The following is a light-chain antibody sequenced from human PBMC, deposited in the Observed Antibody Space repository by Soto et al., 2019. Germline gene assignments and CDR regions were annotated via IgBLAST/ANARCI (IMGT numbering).Light chain of an antibody. CDR1: QSVSSY. J-gene: IGKJ5*01. V-gene: IGKV3-11*01. Sequence: ETVLTQSPGTLSLSPGERATPSCRASQSVSSYLAWYQQKPGQAPRLLIYDASNRATGIPARFSGSGSGTDFTLTISRLEPEDFAVYYCQQRSDWPPITFGQGTRLEIK. CDR2: DAS. CDR3: QQRSDWPPIT.